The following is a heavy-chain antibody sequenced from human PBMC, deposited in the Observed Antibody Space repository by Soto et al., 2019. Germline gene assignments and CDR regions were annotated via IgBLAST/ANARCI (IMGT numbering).Heavy chain of an antibody. D-gene: IGHD3-10*01. J-gene: IGHJ5*02. CDR1: RGSISSYY. CDR2: VYHSEIT. Sequence: TSETLSLTCTVSRGSISSYYWSWIRQPPGKGPEWIGYVYHSEITNYNPSLESRVTISVDTSKNQFSLKLSSVTAADTAIYYCARHRVVRGYHWFDPWGQGTLVTVSS. V-gene: IGHV4-59*01. CDR3: ARHRVVRGYHWFDP.